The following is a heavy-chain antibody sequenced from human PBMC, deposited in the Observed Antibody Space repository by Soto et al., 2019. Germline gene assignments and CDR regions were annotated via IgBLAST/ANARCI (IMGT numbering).Heavy chain of an antibody. CDR1: GYTFTDYY. V-gene: IGHV1-2*02. D-gene: IGHD2-2*01. J-gene: IGHJ6*02. CDR2: INPNSGGT. Sequence: GASVKVSCKASGYTFTDYYMHWVRQAPGRGLEWMGWINPNSGGTNYAQKFQGRVTMTRVTSISTAYMELSSLRSDDTALYYCAKDPNIVVVTAATGGMDVWGQGTTVTVS. CDR3: AKDPNIVVVTAATGGMDV.